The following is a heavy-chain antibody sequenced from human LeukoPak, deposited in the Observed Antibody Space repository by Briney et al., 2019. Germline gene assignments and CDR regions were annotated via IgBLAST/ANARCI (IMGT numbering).Heavy chain of an antibody. CDR2: TNEHGTII. CDR1: GFSFSNYW. J-gene: IGHJ4*02. CDR3: VVDLSGSADY. Sequence: GGSLRLSCAASGFSFSNYWFHCVRQAPGEGLVWVSRTNEHGTIINYADSVKGRFTISRDNAKNTLYLQMNSLRTEDSALYYCVVDLSGSADYWGQGTLVTVSS. D-gene: IGHD3-10*01. V-gene: IGHV3-74*01.